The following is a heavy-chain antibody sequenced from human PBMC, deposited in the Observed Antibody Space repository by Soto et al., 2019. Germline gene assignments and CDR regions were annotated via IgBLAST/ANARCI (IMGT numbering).Heavy chain of an antibody. CDR1: GGSISSGGYY. J-gene: IGHJ4*02. CDR2: IFDSGGT. D-gene: IGHD4-4*01. CDR3: ARDRRGSTVTQD. Sequence: SETLSLTCTVSGGSISSGGYYWSWIRQHPGKGLEWIGYIFDSGGTYYNPSLKSRVTISGDTSKNQISLKLSSVTAADTAVYYCARDRRGSTVTQDWGQGSLVTVSS. V-gene: IGHV4-31*03.